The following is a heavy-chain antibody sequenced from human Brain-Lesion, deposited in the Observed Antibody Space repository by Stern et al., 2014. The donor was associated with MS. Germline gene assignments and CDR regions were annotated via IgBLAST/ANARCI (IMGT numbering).Heavy chain of an antibody. CDR3: AGEEDIRYCSGGSCTGNWFDP. CDR2: IYYSGNT. Sequence: QVQLQQSGPGLVKPSETLSLTCTVAGGSVSSTSYAWAWIRQPPGKGLEWIGTIYYSGNTYYSPPLRSRLPISRATSKNRFPRQRGSVTAADTAVYYCAGEEDIRYCSGGSCTGNWFDPWGQGTLVTVSS. CDR1: GGSVSSTSYA. D-gene: IGHD2-15*01. J-gene: IGHJ5*02. V-gene: IGHV4-39*02.